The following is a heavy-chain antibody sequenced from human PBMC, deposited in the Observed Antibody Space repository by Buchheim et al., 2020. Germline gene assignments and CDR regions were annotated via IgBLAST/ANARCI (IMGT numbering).Heavy chain of an antibody. CDR2: ISYDGSDN. CDR1: GFTFSDYA. Sequence: QVQLVESGGGVVQPGRSLRLSCVASGFTFSDYALYWVRQAPGKGLEWVAVISYDGSDNYHADSVKGRFTISRDNSKNTLYPQMNSLKAEDTAVYYCAGHEGYWGQGTL. CDR3: AGHEGY. V-gene: IGHV3-30-3*01. J-gene: IGHJ4*02.